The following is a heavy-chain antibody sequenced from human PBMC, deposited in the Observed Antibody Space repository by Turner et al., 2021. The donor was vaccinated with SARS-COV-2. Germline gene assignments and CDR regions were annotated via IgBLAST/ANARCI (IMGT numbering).Heavy chain of an antibody. J-gene: IGHJ4*02. V-gene: IGHV4-39*01. CDR3: ARLPERYFFDY. CDR1: GGSITKNYDY. CDR2: IYYSGNT. Sequence: LQLQESGPGLVKPSETLSLTCTVSGGSITKNYDYWGWIRQPPGKGLEWIGSIYYSGNTYYIPPLKSRVTISVDTSKSQFSLKLSSVTAADTAVYYCARLPERYFFDYWGQGALVTVSS.